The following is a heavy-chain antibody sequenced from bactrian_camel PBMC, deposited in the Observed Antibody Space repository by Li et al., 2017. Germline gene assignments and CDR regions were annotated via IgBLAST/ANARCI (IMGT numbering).Heavy chain of an antibody. CDR1: GITFSRHD. Sequence: DVQLVESGGGLVQPGESLRLSCVASGITFSRHDMSWVRQAPGKEVEWVAGITSLPSLFRAASYADSVKGRFTISQDNAKNTVYLQMNNLQPEDTAMYYCAEGRGSRGEHCYSLNYWGQGTQVTVS. CDR2: ITSLPSLFRAA. CDR3: AEGRGSRGEHCYSLNY. D-gene: IGHD6*01. J-gene: IGHJ4*01. V-gene: IGHV3S40*01.